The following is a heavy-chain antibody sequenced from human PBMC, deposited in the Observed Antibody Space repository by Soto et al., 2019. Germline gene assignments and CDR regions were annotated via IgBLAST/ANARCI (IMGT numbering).Heavy chain of an antibody. CDR1: GFTFSSYA. CDR2: ISGSGGTT. D-gene: IGHD3-10*01. CDR3: ANDGSGTYYNPSYYYYYMDV. V-gene: IGHV3-23*01. Sequence: EVQLLESGGGLVQPGGSLRLSCAASGFTFSSYAMSWVRQAPGKGLEWVSAISGSGGTTYYADSVKGRFTISRDNSKISLYLQMNSLRAEDTAVYYCANDGSGTYYNPSYYYYYMDVWGKGTTVTVSS. J-gene: IGHJ6*03.